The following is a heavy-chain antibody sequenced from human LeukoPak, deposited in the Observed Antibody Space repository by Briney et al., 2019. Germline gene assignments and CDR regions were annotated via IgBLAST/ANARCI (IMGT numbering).Heavy chain of an antibody. Sequence: GGSLRLSCAASGFTFSDYYMSWIRQAPGKGLEWVSYISSSGSTIYYADSVKGRFTISRDNAKNSLYLQMNSLRAEDTAVYYCAKDQIVLRYFDWLFDYWGQGTLVTVSS. CDR2: ISSSGSTI. CDR3: AKDQIVLRYFDWLFDY. CDR1: GFTFSDYY. D-gene: IGHD3-9*01. V-gene: IGHV3-11*01. J-gene: IGHJ4*02.